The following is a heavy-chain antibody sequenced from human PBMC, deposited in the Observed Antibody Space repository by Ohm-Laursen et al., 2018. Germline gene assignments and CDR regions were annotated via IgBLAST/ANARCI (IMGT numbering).Heavy chain of an antibody. CDR2: ISYDGSNK. D-gene: IGHD3-3*01. Sequence: SSLRLSCSASGFTFSSYGMHWVRQAPGKGLEWVAVISYDGSNKYYADSVKGRFTISRDNSKNTLYLQMNSLRDEDTAVYYCARGLSLEWLVIDYWGQGTLATVSS. V-gene: IGHV3-30*03. CDR1: GFTFSSYG. CDR3: ARGLSLEWLVIDY. J-gene: IGHJ4*02.